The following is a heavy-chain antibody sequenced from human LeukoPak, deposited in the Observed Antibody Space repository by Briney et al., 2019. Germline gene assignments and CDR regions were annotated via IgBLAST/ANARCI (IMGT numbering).Heavy chain of an antibody. D-gene: IGHD3-10*01. CDR3: ARGTDYYGSGSYTFDY. V-gene: IGHV1-69*05. Sequence: GASVKVSCKASGGTFSSYAISWVRQAPGQGLEWMGRIIPIFGTANYAQKFQGRVTITTDESTSTAYMELSSLRSEDRAVYYCARGTDYYGSGSYTFDYWGQGTLVTVSS. J-gene: IGHJ4*02. CDR2: IIPIFGTA. CDR1: GGTFSSYA.